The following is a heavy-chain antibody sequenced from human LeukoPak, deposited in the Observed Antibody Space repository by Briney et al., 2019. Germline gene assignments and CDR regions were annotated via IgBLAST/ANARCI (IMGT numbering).Heavy chain of an antibody. CDR1: GYTFTSYG. CDR3: ARDRKYYYDSSGYIDY. CDR2: ISAYNGNT. V-gene: IGHV1-18*01. D-gene: IGHD3-22*01. J-gene: IGHJ4*02. Sequence: ASVKVSCKASGYTFTSYGISWVRQAPGQGLEWMGWISAYNGNTNYAQKLQGRVTMTTDTSTSTAYMELRSLRSDDTAVYYCARDRKYYYDSSGYIDYWGQGTLVTVSS.